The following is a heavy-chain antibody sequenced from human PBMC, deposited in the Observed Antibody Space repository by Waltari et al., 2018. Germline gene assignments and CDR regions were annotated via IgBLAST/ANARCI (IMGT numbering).Heavy chain of an antibody. CDR2: IIPIVGIG. J-gene: IGHJ4*02. Sequence: QVQLVQSGAEVKKPGSSVKVSCKASGGTFSSYAINWVRQAPGQGLEWMGGIIPIVGIGNYAQKFQGRVTITADESTSRAYMELSSLTSEDMAVYYCARQGGYGDYRWGQGSLVTVSS. V-gene: IGHV1-69*12. CDR3: ARQGGYGDYR. CDR1: GGTFSSYA. D-gene: IGHD4-17*01.